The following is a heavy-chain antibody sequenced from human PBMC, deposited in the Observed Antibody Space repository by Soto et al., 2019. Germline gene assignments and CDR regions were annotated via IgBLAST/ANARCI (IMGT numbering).Heavy chain of an antibody. V-gene: IGHV3-48*02. J-gene: IGHJ4*02. CDR2: ISSSSSTI. CDR3: ARDQAELKWLALKSFDY. CDR1: GFTFSSYS. Sequence: GGSLRLSCAASGFTFSSYSMNWVRQAPGKGLEWVSYISSSSSTIYYADSVKGRFTISRDNAKNSLYLQMNSLRDEDTAVYYCARDQAELKWLALKSFDYWGQGTLVTVSS. D-gene: IGHD6-19*01.